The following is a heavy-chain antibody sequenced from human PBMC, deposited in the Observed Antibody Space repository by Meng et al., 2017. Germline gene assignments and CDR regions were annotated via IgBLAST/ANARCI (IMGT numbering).Heavy chain of an antibody. CDR3: ARERIVRGGLKPTWFDP. CDR1: GGSISGYY. J-gene: IGHJ5*02. V-gene: IGHV4-34*01. CDR2: INTSGST. Sequence: SGTLSLSCAVSGGSISGYYWSWIRQPPGKGLEWIGGINTSGSTNYNPSLKSRVTISVDTSKNQFSLKLSSVTAADTAVYYCARERIVRGGLKPTWFDPWGQGTLVTVSS. D-gene: IGHD3-10*02.